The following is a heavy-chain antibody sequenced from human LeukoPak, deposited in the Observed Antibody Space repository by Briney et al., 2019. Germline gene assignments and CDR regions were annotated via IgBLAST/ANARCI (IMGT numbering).Heavy chain of an antibody. Sequence: ASVKVSCRASGYSFSGYFLHWVRQAPGQGLEWMGWINPNSGGTHYAQNFQGRVTLTRDTSINTAYMDLTSLTSDDTAVYYCTRFELWSRSLDYWGQGSLVTVAS. CDR3: TRFELWSRSLDY. J-gene: IGHJ4*02. CDR1: GYSFSGYF. V-gene: IGHV1-2*02. CDR2: INPNSGGT. D-gene: IGHD2-21*01.